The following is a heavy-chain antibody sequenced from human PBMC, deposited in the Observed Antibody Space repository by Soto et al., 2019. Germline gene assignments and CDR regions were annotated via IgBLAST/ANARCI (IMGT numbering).Heavy chain of an antibody. CDR2: IIPIFGTA. CDR1: GGTFSSYA. CDR3: ARVCGYRSCSGWFDP. Sequence: QVQLVQSGAEVKKPGSSVKVSCKASGGTFSSYAISWVRQAPGQGLEWMGGIIPIFGTANYAQKFQGRVTISADQSTSTPYLEISSLRSEDTAVYYCARVCGYRSCSGWFDPWGQGTLVTVSS. D-gene: IGHD3-10*02. V-gene: IGHV1-69*12. J-gene: IGHJ5*02.